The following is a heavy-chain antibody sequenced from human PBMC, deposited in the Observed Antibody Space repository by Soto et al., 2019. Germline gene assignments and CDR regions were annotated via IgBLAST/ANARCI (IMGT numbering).Heavy chain of an antibody. CDR1: GYSFTSYD. CDR3: GREGVAETGEIEY. V-gene: IGHV1-46*01. J-gene: IGHJ4*02. CDR2: INPSSGRT. Sequence: QVQLVQSGAGVKKPGASVKVSCKASGYSFTSYDMHWVRQAPGQGLEWMGIINPSSGRTVYALSFQGRVTMTRDTSTSTLYVELTGLRSEDTAVYYCGREGVAETGEIEYWGQGTLVTVSS. D-gene: IGHD7-27*01.